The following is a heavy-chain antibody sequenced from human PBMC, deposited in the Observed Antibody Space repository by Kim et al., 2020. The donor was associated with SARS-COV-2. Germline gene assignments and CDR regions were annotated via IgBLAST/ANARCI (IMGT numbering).Heavy chain of an antibody. CDR1: GGTFSSYA. CDR3: ASGGLVATIAFDYYGMDV. D-gene: IGHD5-12*01. V-gene: IGHV1-69*13. Sequence: SVKVSCKASGGTFSSYAISWVRQAPGPGLEWMGGIIPIFGTANYAQKFQGRVTITADESTSTAYMELSSLRSEDTAVYYCASGGLVATIAFDYYGMDVWGQGTTVTVSS. J-gene: IGHJ6*02. CDR2: IIPIFGTA.